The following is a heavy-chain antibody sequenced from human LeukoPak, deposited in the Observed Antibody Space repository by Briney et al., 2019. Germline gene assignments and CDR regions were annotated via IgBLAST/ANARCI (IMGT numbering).Heavy chain of an antibody. CDR1: GYTSTSYD. Sequence: ASVKVSCKASGYTSTSYDINWVRQATGQGLEWMGWMNPNSGNTGYAQKFQGRVTMTRNTSISTAYMELSSLRSEDTAVYYCASSIAAAGTYDYWGQGTLVTVSS. J-gene: IGHJ4*02. CDR3: ASSIAAAGTYDY. V-gene: IGHV1-8*01. CDR2: MNPNSGNT. D-gene: IGHD6-13*01.